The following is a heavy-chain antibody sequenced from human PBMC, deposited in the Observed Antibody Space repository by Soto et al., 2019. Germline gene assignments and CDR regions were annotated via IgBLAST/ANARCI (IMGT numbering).Heavy chain of an antibody. CDR2: ISYDGSNK. CDR1: GFTFRSYG. V-gene: IGHV3-30*18. D-gene: IGHD3-22*01. Sequence: GGSLRLSCAASGFTFRSYGMHWVRQAPGKGLEWVAVISYDGSNKFYAESVKGRFTISRDNSKKTLYLQMNSLRAEDTAVYYCAKNPGYYYDSTGYHFDYWGQGTLVTVSS. CDR3: AKNPGYYYDSTGYHFDY. J-gene: IGHJ4*02.